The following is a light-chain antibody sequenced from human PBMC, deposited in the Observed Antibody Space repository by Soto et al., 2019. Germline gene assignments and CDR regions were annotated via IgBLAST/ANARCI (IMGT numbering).Light chain of an antibody. J-gene: IGLJ2*01. Sequence: QSALTQPPSVSGSTGQSITISCTGTSSDIGGYNFVSWYQQHPGKAPKLMIYEVTNRPSGVSNRFSGSKSGNTASLTISGLQAEDEAAYYCSSYTTGSVVFGGGTKLTV. CDR3: SSYTTGSVV. V-gene: IGLV2-14*01. CDR1: SSDIGGYNF. CDR2: EVT.